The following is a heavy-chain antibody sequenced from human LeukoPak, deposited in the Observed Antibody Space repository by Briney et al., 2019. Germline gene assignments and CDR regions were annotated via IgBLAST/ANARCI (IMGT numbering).Heavy chain of an antibody. Sequence: SETLSLTCTVSGASIGSGSYYWSWIRQPAGRGLEWIGRIYTTGSTDYNPSLKSRFSMSIDTSKNQLSLRLSSVTAADTAVYYCAGELLPPGKYYYHMGVWGKGTTLTVSS. J-gene: IGHJ6*03. V-gene: IGHV4-61*02. CDR2: IYTTGST. CDR1: GASIGSGSYY. CDR3: AGELLPPGKYYYHMGV. D-gene: IGHD3-22*01.